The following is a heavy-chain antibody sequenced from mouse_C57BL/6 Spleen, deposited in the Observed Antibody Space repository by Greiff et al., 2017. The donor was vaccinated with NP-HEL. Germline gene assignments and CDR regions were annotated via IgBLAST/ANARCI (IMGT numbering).Heavy chain of an antibody. CDR2: ISYSAST. V-gene: IGHV3-8*01. J-gene: IGHJ4*01. CDR1: GYSITSYY. D-gene: IGHD3-1*01. CDR3: ARIGGDAMDY. Sequence: EVQLQQSGPGLAKPSQTLSLTCSVTGYSITSYYWNWIRKFPGNKLEYMGYISYSASTYYNPSLKSRISITRDTSKNQYYLQLNSVTTENTATYYCARIGGDAMDYWGQGTSVTVSS.